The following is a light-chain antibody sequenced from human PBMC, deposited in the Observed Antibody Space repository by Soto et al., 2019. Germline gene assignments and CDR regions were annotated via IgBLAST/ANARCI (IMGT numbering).Light chain of an antibody. V-gene: IGKV3-20*01. CDR3: QQYGGSRWT. CDR1: QTVTSSY. CDR2: GTS. J-gene: IGKJ1*01. Sequence: DIVLTQSPDILSLSPGERATLSCRASQTVTSSYFAWYQQRPGQAPRLLIYGTSIRATGIPDRFSGSGSGTDFTLTISSLDPEDFAVYYCQQYGGSRWTFGQGTKVDIK.